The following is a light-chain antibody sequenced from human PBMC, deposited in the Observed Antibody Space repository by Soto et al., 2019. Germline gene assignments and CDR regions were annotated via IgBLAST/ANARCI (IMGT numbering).Light chain of an antibody. CDR2: EVT. V-gene: IGLV2-23*02. Sequence: QSVLTQPASVSASPGQSITISCTGTSSDVGSYNLVSWFQQHPGKAPKLMIYEVTKRPSGVPARFSGSKSGNTASLTVSGLQAEDEADYYSTSHAGLNAWYVFGTGTKVTVL. CDR3: TSHAGLNAWYV. CDR1: SSDVGSYNL. J-gene: IGLJ1*01.